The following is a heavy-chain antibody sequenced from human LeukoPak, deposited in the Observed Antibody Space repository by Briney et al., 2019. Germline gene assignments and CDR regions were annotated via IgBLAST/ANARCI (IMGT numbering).Heavy chain of an antibody. V-gene: IGHV3-11*04. CDR1: GFAFSDYY. D-gene: IGHD3-16*01. CDR2: ISSTGNTI. J-gene: IGHJ4*02. Sequence: GGSLRLSCAASGFAFSDYYMSWIRQAPGKGLEWISYISSTGNTIYYSDSVKGRFTISRDNAKNSLYLQMNSLRAEDAAVYYCARPFMITGDLGYYFDYWGQGTLVTVSS. CDR3: ARPFMITGDLGYYFDY.